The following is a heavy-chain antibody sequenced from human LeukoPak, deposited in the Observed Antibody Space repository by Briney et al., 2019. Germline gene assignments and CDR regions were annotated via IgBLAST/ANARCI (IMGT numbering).Heavy chain of an antibody. D-gene: IGHD7-27*01. J-gene: IGHJ4*02. CDR3: ARADWGSIDY. CDR2: IRPDANDG. Sequence: GGSLRLSCAASRFTFSHYWMTWVRQAPGKGLEWVAIIRPDANDGSYVDSVKGRFTISRDNAKNSLYLQVHSLRAEDTAVYFCARADWGSIDYWGQGALVTVSS. CDR1: RFTFSHYW. V-gene: IGHV3-7*01.